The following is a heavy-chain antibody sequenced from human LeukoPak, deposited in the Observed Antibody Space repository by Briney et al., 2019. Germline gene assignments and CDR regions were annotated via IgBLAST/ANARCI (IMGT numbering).Heavy chain of an antibody. V-gene: IGHV3-30*02. CDR3: AKDRWVGATDYFDY. CDR1: GFTFSSYA. J-gene: IGHJ4*02. CDR2: IRNDGSNK. Sequence: PGGSLRLSCAASGFTFSSYAMSWVRQAPGKGLEWVAFIRNDGSNKYYADSVKGRFTISRDNFKKTMFLEMNSLRTEDTAVYHCAKDRWVGATDYFDYWGQGTQVTVST. D-gene: IGHD1-26*01.